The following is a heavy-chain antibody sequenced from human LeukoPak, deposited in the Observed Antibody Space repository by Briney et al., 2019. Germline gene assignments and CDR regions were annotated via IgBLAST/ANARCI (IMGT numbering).Heavy chain of an antibody. V-gene: IGHV4-4*02. D-gene: IGHD3-10*01. CDR1: GGSISSTNW. Sequence: PSETLSLTCAVSGGSISSTNWWSWVRQPPGKGLEWIGEIYHSGSTNYSPSLKSRVTMSVDKSKNQFSLKLSSVTAADTAVYYCASRSGSFSDALDIWGQGALVTVSS. J-gene: IGHJ3*02. CDR3: ASRSGSFSDALDI. CDR2: IYHSGST.